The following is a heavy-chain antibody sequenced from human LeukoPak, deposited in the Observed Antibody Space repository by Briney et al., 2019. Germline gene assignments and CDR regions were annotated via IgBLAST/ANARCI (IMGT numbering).Heavy chain of an antibody. V-gene: IGHV4-59*01. D-gene: IGHD2-15*01. CDR2: IYYSGST. Sequence: SETLSLTSIVSSVSTSSFSWSWIRQPPGKGLEWIGYIYYSGSTNYNPSLKSRVTISVDTSKKQFSLKLSSVTAADTAVYYCARDRGFCSGGSCYRWFGTWGQGTLVTVSS. CDR3: ARDRGFCSGGSCYRWFGT. J-gene: IGHJ5*02. CDR1: SVSTSSFS.